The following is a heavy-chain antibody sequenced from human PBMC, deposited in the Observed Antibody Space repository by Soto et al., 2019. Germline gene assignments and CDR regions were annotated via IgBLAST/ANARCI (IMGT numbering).Heavy chain of an antibody. Sequence: DVQLLESGGGLVQPGGSLRLSCAAFGFTFSSYAMSWVRQAPGKGVEWVSTINESGGGTYYADAVKGRFPVSRDNSKNTLYLQMNSLRAEDTALYYCAKLSGTAHYWGQGTLVTVSS. J-gene: IGHJ4*02. CDR2: INESGGGT. V-gene: IGHV3-23*01. D-gene: IGHD1-7*01. CDR3: AKLSGTAHY. CDR1: GFTFSSYA.